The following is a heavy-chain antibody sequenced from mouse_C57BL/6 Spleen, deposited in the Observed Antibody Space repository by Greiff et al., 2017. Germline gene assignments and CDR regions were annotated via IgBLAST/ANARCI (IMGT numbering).Heavy chain of an antibody. CDR3: ARDTHYYGSSSWYFDV. Sequence: EVKVVESGGGLVKPGGSLKLSCAASGFTFSSYAMSWVRQTPEKRLEWVATISDGGSYTYYPDNVKGRFTISRDNAKNNLYLQMSHLKSEDTAMYYCARDTHYYGSSSWYFDVWGTGTTVTVSS. CDR1: GFTFSSYA. V-gene: IGHV5-4*01. D-gene: IGHD1-1*01. CDR2: ISDGGSYT. J-gene: IGHJ1*03.